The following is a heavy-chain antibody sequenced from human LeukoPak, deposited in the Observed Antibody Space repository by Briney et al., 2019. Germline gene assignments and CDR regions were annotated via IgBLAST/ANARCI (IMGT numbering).Heavy chain of an antibody. V-gene: IGHV5-51*01. J-gene: IGHJ4*02. CDR3: ARLSDYGGNRYSTGYFDY. D-gene: IGHD4-23*01. CDR1: GYSFTSYW. CDR2: IYPGDSDT. Sequence: GESLKISCKGSGYSFTSYWIGWVRQMPGKGLEWMGIIYPGDSDTRYSPSFQGQVTISADKSISTAYLQWSSLKASDTAMYYCARLSDYGGNRYSTGYFDYWGQGTLVTVSS.